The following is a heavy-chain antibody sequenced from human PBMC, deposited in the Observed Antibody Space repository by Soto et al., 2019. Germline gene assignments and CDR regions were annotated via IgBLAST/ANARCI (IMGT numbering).Heavy chain of an antibody. CDR3: AREVAVTTLDS. J-gene: IGHJ4*02. D-gene: IGHD4-17*01. CDR2: ISYDGRSK. CDR1: GFIFSSYG. V-gene: IGHV3-30*03. Sequence: QVQLVESGGGVVQPGRSLRLSCAVSGFIFSSYGMHWVRQAPGKGLEWVAFISYDGRSKYYADSVKGRFTISRDNSQNTLYLQMNSLRAEDAALYFCAREVAVTTLDSWGQGTLVTVSS.